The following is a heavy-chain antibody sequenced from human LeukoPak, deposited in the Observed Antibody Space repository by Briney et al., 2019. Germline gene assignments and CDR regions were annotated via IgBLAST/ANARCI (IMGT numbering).Heavy chain of an antibody. CDR1: GFTVSSNY. Sequence: GGSLRLSCAASGFTVSSNYMSWVRQAPGKGLEWGSVIYSGGSTYYADSVKGRFTISRDNSKNTLYLQMNSLRAEDTAVYYCAKKSGSYLGFDYWGQGTLVTVSS. CDR2: IYSGGST. D-gene: IGHD1-26*01. J-gene: IGHJ4*02. CDR3: AKKSGSYLGFDY. V-gene: IGHV3-53*01.